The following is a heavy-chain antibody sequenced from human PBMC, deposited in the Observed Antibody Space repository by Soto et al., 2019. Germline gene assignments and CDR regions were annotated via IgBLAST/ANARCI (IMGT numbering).Heavy chain of an antibody. CDR3: ARQEADFVSVISFFDY. D-gene: IGHD3-3*01. J-gene: IGHJ4*02. CDR2: IYYSGVT. Sequence: QVQLQESGPGLVKPSQTLSLTCTVSGGSISSGDYYWSWIRHPPGKALEWIGYIYYSGVTYYSPSLKSRLTISLDTSSTQFSLNLASVTVADTAVYYCARQEADFVSVISFFDYWSQGTLVTVSS. V-gene: IGHV4-30-4*08. CDR1: GGSISSGDYY.